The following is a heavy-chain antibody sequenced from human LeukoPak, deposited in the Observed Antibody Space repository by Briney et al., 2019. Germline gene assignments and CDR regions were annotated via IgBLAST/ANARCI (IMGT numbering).Heavy chain of an antibody. CDR1: GFTFSSYS. V-gene: IGHV3-21*01. Sequence: GGSLRLSCAASGFTFSSYSMNWVRQAPGKGLEWVSSISSSSSYIYYADSVKGRFTISRDNAKNSLYLQMNSLRAEDTAVYYCATDIVVVVAAVIQGVENWGQGTLVTVSS. D-gene: IGHD2-15*01. J-gene: IGHJ4*02. CDR3: ATDIVVVVAAVIQGVEN. CDR2: ISSSSSYI.